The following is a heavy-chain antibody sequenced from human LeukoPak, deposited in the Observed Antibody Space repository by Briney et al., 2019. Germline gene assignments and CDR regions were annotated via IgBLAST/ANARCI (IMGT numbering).Heavy chain of an antibody. V-gene: IGHV4-59*11. CDR1: GGSFKNHY. D-gene: IGHD3-10*01. Sequence: SETLSLTCTVSGGSFKNHYWSWIRQPPGKGLEWIGYIYFTGSTNYNPSLKSRVTISLDTPKNQFSLILRSVTTADTAVYYCARGGGSPHSWGQGTLVTVSS. J-gene: IGHJ4*02. CDR2: IYFTGST. CDR3: ARGGGSPHS.